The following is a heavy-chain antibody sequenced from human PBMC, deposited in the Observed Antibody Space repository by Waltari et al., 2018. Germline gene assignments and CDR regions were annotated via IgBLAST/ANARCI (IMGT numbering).Heavy chain of an antibody. CDR1: GFTFSSHG. V-gene: IGHV3-23*01. CDR3: AKIAVAGTWYFDL. J-gene: IGHJ2*01. CDR2: SSNSGSLT. D-gene: IGHD6-19*01. Sequence: EVQLLESGGGLVQPGGSLRLSCAASGFTFSSHGMSWVRQAPGKGLWWVSSSSNSGSLTYYADSVKGRFTSSRDNSMNTLYLQMNSLRVEDTAVYYCAKIAVAGTWYFDLWGRGTLVTVSS.